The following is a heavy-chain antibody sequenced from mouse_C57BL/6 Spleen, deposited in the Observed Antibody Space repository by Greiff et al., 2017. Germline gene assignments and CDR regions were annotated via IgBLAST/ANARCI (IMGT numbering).Heavy chain of an antibody. CDR3: ASSDYYGSSYYYAMDY. CDR1: GYTFTSYW. V-gene: IGHV1-72*01. D-gene: IGHD1-1*01. CDR2: IDPNSGGT. J-gene: IGHJ4*01. Sequence: QVQLQQPGAELVKPGASVKLSCKASGYTFTSYWMHWVKQRPGRGLEWIGRIDPNSGGTKYNEKFKSKATMTVDKPSSTAYMQLSNLTSEDSAVYYCASSDYYGSSYYYAMDYWGQGTSVTVSS.